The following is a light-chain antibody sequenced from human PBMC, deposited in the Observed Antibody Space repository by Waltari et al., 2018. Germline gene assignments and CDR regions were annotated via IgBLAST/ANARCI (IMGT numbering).Light chain of an antibody. J-gene: IGLJ2*01. V-gene: IGLV2-23*02. CDR2: AVS. CDR3: SSYAGSSKGV. Sequence: QSALTQPASVSGSPGQSITISCTGTSSDVGNYKRVSWYQQHPGKPPKLMIYAVSKRPSGVSDRFSGAKSGDIASLTISGLQPEDEAEYFCSSYAGSSKGVFGGGTKVTVL. CDR1: SSDVGNYKR.